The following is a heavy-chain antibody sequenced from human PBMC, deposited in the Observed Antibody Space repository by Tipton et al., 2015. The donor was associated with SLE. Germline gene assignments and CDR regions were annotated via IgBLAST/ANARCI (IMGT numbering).Heavy chain of an antibody. CDR3: ARINVPTAMDFYYYYMDV. J-gene: IGHJ6*03. V-gene: IGHV4-59*12. Sequence: TLSLTCTVSGGSISSYYWSWIRQPPGKGLEWIGYIYYSGSTYYNPSLKSRGTISVDTSKNQFSLKLSSVTAADTAQYYCARINVPTAMDFYYYYMDVWGNATTVTVSS. D-gene: IGHD2-2*01. CDR1: GGSISSYY. CDR2: IYYSGST.